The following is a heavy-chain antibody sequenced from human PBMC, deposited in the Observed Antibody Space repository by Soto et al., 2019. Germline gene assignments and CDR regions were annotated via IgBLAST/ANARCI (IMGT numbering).Heavy chain of an antibody. CDR2: INPSGGST. Sequence: ASVKFSCKASGYTFTSYYMHWVRQAPGQGLEWMGIINPSGGSTSYAQKFQGRVTTSVDTSKNQFSLRLSSVTAADTAIYYCARRYCSDSYCSYFDYWGRGTLVTVSS. CDR1: GYTFTSYY. D-gene: IGHD2-15*01. CDR3: ARRYCSDSYCSYFDY. V-gene: IGHV1-46*01. J-gene: IGHJ4*02.